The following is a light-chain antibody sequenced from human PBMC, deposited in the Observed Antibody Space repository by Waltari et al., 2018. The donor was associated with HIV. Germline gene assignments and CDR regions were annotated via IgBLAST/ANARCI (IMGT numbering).Light chain of an antibody. V-gene: IGKV3-20*01. J-gene: IGKJ4*01. CDR1: QSLTSTY. Sequence: EIVLTQSPGTLSLSVGERATLSCRASQSLTSTYIAWYQQKPGQAPSLLIYDAATRATGIPDRFSGSGSRTDFTRTISRLEPEDFAVYYCQQYVTSPLTFGGGTKVQT. CDR3: QQYVTSPLT. CDR2: DAA.